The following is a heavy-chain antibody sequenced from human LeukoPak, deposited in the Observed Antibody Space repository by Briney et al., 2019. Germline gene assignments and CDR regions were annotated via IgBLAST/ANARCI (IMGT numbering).Heavy chain of an antibody. CDR1: GGSISSYY. CDR3: AREEGGGATLFDY. D-gene: IGHD1-26*01. CDR2: IYYSGST. Sequence: KPSETLSLTCTVSGGSISSYYWSWIRQPPGKGLEWIGYIYYSGSTNYNPSLKSRVTISVDTSKNQFSLKLSSVTAADTAVYYCAREEGGGATLFDYWGQGTLVTVSS. J-gene: IGHJ4*02. V-gene: IGHV4-59*01.